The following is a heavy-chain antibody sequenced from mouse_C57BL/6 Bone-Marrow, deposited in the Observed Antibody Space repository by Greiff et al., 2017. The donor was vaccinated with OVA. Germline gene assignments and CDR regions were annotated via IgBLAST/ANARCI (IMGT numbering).Heavy chain of an antibody. D-gene: IGHD1-1*01. V-gene: IGHV14-2*01. CDR3: ARRGITTVVPYFDY. CDR2: IDPEDGET. J-gene: IGHJ2*01. Sequence: QGVEWIGRIDPEDGETKYAPKFQGKATITADTSSNTAYLQLSSLTSEDTAVYYCARRGITTVVPYFDYWGQGTTLTVSS.